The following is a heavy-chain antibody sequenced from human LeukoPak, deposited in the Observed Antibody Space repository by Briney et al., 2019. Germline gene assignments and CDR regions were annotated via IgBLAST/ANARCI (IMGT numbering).Heavy chain of an antibody. J-gene: IGHJ6*02. D-gene: IGHD3-10*02. CDR1: GGSISSGGYS. CDR2: IYHSGST. Sequence: PSETLSLTCAVSGGSISSGGYSWSWIRQPPGKGLEWIGYIYHSGSTYYNSSLKSRVTISVDRSKNQFSLKLSSVTAADTAVYYCARTLPARFGEFYYGMDVWGQGTTVTVSS. V-gene: IGHV4-30-2*01. CDR3: ARTLPARFGEFYYGMDV.